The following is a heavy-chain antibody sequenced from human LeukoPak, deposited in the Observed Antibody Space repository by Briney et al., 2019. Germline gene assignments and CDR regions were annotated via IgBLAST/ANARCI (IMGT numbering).Heavy chain of an antibody. J-gene: IGHJ4*02. Sequence: PSETLSLTCTVSGGSISSGDYYWSWIRQPPGKGLEWIGYIYYSGSTYYNPSLKSRVTISVDTSKNQFSLKLSSVTAADTAVYYCARVCGSGGCYSSFDYWGQETLVTVSS. V-gene: IGHV4-30-4*01. CDR2: IYYSGST. D-gene: IGHD2-15*01. CDR1: GGSISSGDYY. CDR3: ARVCGSGGCYSSFDY.